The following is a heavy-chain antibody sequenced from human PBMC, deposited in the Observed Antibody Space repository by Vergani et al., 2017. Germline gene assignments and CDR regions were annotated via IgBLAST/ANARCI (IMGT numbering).Heavy chain of an antibody. CDR3: ARTMAMFREVNNISYYFDY. V-gene: IGHV3-21*01. CDR2: ITSSSNHI. J-gene: IGHJ4*02. CDR1: GFTFSSYS. Sequence: EVQLVESGGGLVKPGGSLRLSCAASGFTFSSYSLNWVRQAPGKGLEWVSSITSSSNHIYYADSVKGRFTISRDNAKNSLYLQMNSLRGDDTAVYFCARTMAMFREVNNISYYFDYWGQGALVTVSS. D-gene: IGHD3-10*01.